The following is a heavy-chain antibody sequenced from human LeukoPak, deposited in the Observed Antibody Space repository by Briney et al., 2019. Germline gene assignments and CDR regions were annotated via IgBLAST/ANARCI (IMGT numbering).Heavy chain of an antibody. J-gene: IGHJ3*02. CDR1: GGSISSRSYY. D-gene: IGHD4-17*01. V-gene: IGHV4-39*01. Sequence: SETLSLTCTVSGGSISSRSYYWGWIRPPPGKGLEWIGSIYYSGSTYYNPSLKSRVTISVDTSKSQFSLKLSSVTAANTAVYYCARSRDDYGDYAEAFDIWRQGTMVTVSS. CDR3: ARSRDDYGDYAEAFDI. CDR2: IYYSGST.